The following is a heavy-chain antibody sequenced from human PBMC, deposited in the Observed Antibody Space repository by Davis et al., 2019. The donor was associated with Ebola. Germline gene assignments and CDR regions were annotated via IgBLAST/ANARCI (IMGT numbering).Heavy chain of an antibody. J-gene: IGHJ6*03. CDR3: ARADSRAAPGVYYYYYYMDV. Sequence: PSETLSLTCNVSGGSISSYYWSWIRQPAGKGLEWIGRIYTSGSTNYNPSLKSRVTMSVDTSKNQFSLKLSSVTAADTAMYYCARADSRAAPGVYYYYYYMDVWGKGTTVTVSS. V-gene: IGHV4-4*07. CDR1: GGSISSYY. D-gene: IGHD6-6*01. CDR2: IYTSGST.